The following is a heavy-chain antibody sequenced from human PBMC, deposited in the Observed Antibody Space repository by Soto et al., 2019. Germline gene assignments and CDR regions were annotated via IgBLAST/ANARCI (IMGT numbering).Heavy chain of an antibody. CDR3: GKCVTSLYYFDH. J-gene: IGHJ4*02. Sequence: QVQLQESGPGLVKPSETLALTCTVSGGSISSYYWSWIRQPPGKGLEWIGYSYYSRSTNYNPSLKSRVTISVNTAQNQFSLKLSSVTAADPAVYYCGKCVTSLYYFDHWGQGTLVTVSS. V-gene: IGHV4-59*01. D-gene: IGHD2-21*02. CDR1: GGSISSYY. CDR2: SYYSRST.